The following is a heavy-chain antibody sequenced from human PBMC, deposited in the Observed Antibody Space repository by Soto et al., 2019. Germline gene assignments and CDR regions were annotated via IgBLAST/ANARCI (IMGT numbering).Heavy chain of an antibody. Sequence: GGSLRLSCAASGFTFSSYGMHWVRQAPGKGLEWVAVISYDGSNKYYADSVKGRFTISRDNSKNTLYLQMNSLRAEDTAVYYCAKDYWPTHDYGGNGDAFDIWGQGTMVTVSS. V-gene: IGHV3-30*18. J-gene: IGHJ3*02. D-gene: IGHD4-17*01. CDR2: ISYDGSNK. CDR3: AKDYWPTHDYGGNGDAFDI. CDR1: GFTFSSYG.